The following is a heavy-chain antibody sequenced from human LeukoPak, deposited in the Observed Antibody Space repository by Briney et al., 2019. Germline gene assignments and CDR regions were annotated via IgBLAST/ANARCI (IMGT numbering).Heavy chain of an antibody. CDR1: GGTFSSYD. D-gene: IGHD6-19*01. J-gene: IGHJ5*02. CDR2: MNPNSGNT. V-gene: IGHV1-8*03. Sequence: PMASVKVSCKASGGTFSSYDINWVRQATGQGLEWMGWMNPNSGNTGYAQKFRGRVTITRNTSISTAYMELSSLRSEDTAVYYCARGYSSGWYPGKYWFDPWGQGTLVTVSS. CDR3: ARGYSSGWYPGKYWFDP.